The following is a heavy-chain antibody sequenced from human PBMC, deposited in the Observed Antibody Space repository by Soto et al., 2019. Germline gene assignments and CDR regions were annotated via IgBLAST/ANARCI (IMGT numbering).Heavy chain of an antibody. CDR2: ISGSGGST. CDR3: AFSMAIQLWLPYFDY. D-gene: IGHD5-18*01. CDR1: GFSFSSYA. Sequence: GFLRLSCAAAGFSFSSYAMSWVRQAPGKGLEWVSAISGSGGSTYYADSVKGRFTISRDNSKNTLYLQMNSLRAEDTAVYYCAFSMAIQLWLPYFDYWGQGTLVTVS. J-gene: IGHJ4*02. V-gene: IGHV3-23*01.